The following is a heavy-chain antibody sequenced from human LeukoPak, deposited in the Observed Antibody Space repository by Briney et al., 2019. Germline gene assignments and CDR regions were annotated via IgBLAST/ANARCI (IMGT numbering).Heavy chain of an antibody. CDR3: ARHGSGSYYDY. D-gene: IGHD3-10*01. J-gene: IGHJ4*02. CDR2: NYYRGST. CDR1: GGSISSYY. V-gene: IGHV4-59*01. Sequence: SETLSLTCTVSGGSISSYYGSWIRQPPRKGLEWIGYNYYRGSTNYNPSLKSRVTISVDTSKNQFSLSLSSVTAADTAVYYCARHGSGSYYDYWGGGTLVTVSS.